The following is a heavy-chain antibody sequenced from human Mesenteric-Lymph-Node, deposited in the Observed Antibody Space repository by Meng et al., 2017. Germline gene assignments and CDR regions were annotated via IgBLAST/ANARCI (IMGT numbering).Heavy chain of an antibody. CDR1: GGSISSGGYY. CDR3: AREDTATDY. V-gene: IGHV4-31*03. J-gene: IGHJ4*02. Sequence: SETLSLTCTVPGGSISSGGYYWRWIRQHPGKGLEWIGYSDYSGSTYYNPSLKSRITTSLDTSKNQFSLKLSSVTAADTAVYYCAREDTATDYWGQGTLVTVSS. CDR2: SDYSGST. D-gene: IGHD5-18*01.